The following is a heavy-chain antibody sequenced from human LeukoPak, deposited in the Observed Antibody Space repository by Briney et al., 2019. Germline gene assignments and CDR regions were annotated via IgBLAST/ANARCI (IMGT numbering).Heavy chain of an antibody. CDR2: IYYSGST. CDR3: ARGGSYFGN. D-gene: IGHD1-26*01. CDR1: GGSVNSGSYY. Sequence: ETLSLTCTVSGGSVNSGSYYWSWIRQPPGKGLEWIGYIYYSGSTNHNPPLKSRVTISVDTSKNQFSLQLSSVTAADTAVYYCARGGSYFGNWGQGTLVTVSS. J-gene: IGHJ4*02. V-gene: IGHV4-61*01.